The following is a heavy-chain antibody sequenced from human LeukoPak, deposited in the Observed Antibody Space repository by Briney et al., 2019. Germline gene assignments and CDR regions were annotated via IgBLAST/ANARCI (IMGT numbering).Heavy chain of an antibody. CDR3: ASSPQEVRGAMDY. V-gene: IGHV4-61*01. Sequence: SETLSLTCTVSGGSVSSSNYYWSWIRQPPGKGLEWIGYIYYSGSTNYNPSLKSRVTISVDTSKNQFSLKLSSVTAADTAVYYCASSPQEVRGAMDYWGQGTLVTVSS. J-gene: IGHJ4*02. D-gene: IGHD3-10*01. CDR2: IYYSGST. CDR1: GGSVSSSNYY.